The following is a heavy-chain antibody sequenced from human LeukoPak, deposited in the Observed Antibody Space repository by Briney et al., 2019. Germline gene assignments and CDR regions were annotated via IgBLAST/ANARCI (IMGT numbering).Heavy chain of an antibody. D-gene: IGHD6-13*01. J-gene: IGHJ4*02. CDR2: ISGSGGST. V-gene: IGHV3-23*01. Sequence: PGGSLRLSCAVSGLTFSRYAMSWVRQAPGKGLEWVSAISGSGGSTYYADSVKGRFTISRDNSKNTLYLQMNSLRAEDTAVYYCAKGGPGVAAGLMGFDYWGQGTLVTVSS. CDR3: AKGGPGVAAGLMGFDY. CDR1: GLTFSRYA.